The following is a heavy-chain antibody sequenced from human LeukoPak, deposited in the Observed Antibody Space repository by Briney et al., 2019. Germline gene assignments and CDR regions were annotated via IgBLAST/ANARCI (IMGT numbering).Heavy chain of an antibody. J-gene: IGHJ4*02. CDR3: ARAYYDILTGYYPLLDY. CDR2: INPSGGST. V-gene: IGHV1-46*01. Sequence: ASVKVSCKASGYTFTSYYMHWVRQAPGQGLEWMGIINPSGGSTSYAQKFQGRVTMTRDTSISTAYMELSRLRSDDTAVYYCARAYYDILTGYYPLLDYWGQGTLVTVSS. D-gene: IGHD3-9*01. CDR1: GYTFTSYY.